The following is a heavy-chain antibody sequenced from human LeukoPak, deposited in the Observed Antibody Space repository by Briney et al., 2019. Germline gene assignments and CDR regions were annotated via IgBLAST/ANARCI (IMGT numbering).Heavy chain of an antibody. Sequence: TGGSLRLSCAASGFTFSSYWMHWVRQAPGKGLVWVSRINSDGSSTSYADSVKGRFTISRDNAKNSLYPQMNSLRAEDTALYYCAKGMAWELSSDYAFDIWGQGTMVTVSS. V-gene: IGHV3-74*01. CDR3: AKGMAWELSSDYAFDI. J-gene: IGHJ3*02. CDR2: INSDGSST. D-gene: IGHD1-26*01. CDR1: GFTFSSYW.